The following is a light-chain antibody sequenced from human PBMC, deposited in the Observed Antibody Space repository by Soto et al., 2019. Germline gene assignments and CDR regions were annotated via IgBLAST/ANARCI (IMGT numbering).Light chain of an antibody. CDR3: VLYMGSGIWV. J-gene: IGLJ3*02. CDR1: SGSVSTSYY. CDR2: TTN. Sequence: QTVVTQEPSSSVSTGGTVTLTCGLSSGSVSTSYYPSWYQQTPGQAPRALIYTTNTRSSGVPDRFSGSILGNKAALTITGAQADDESDYYCVLYMGSGIWVFGGGTKVTVL. V-gene: IGLV8-61*01.